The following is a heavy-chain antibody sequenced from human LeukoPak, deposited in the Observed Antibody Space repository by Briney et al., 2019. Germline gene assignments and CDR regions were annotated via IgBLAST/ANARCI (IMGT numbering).Heavy chain of an antibody. D-gene: IGHD2-15*01. CDR1: GFTFSSYT. CDR3: ARDHCSANSCYEDYYNGVDV. V-gene: IGHV3-21*04. Sequence: PGGSLRLSCAASGFTFSSYTMHWVRQAPGKGLEWVSSITGGSNYIFYADSLKGRFTISRDNAKNSLSLQMNSLRAEDTAVYYCARDHCSANSCYEDYYNGVDVWGQGTTVTVSS. J-gene: IGHJ6*02. CDR2: ITGGSNYI.